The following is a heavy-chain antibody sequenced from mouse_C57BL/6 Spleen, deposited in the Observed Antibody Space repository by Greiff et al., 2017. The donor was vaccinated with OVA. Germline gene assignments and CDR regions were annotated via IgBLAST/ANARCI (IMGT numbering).Heavy chain of an antibody. V-gene: IGHV1-69*01. D-gene: IGHD2-1*01. CDR2: IDPSDSYT. CDR3: ARSLYQGYFDY. Sequence: QVQLQQSGAELVMPGASVKLSCKASGYTFTSYWMHWVKQRPGQGLEWIGEIDPSDSYTNYNQKFKGKSTLTVDKSSSTAYMQLSSLTSEDSAVYYCARSLYQGYFDYWGQGTTLTVSS. CDR1: GYTFTSYW. J-gene: IGHJ2*01.